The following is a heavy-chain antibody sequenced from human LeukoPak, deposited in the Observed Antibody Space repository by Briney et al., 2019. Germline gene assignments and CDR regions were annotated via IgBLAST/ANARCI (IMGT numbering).Heavy chain of an antibody. Sequence: SETLSLTCTVSGGSVSGYYWSWIRLPPGKGLEWIGYIYYNGNTNYNPSLKSRVTISVDTSKNHLSLKLSSVTAADTAVYYCARYARADWYFDLWGRGTLVTVSS. CDR2: IYYNGNT. J-gene: IGHJ2*01. CDR1: GGSVSGYY. CDR3: ARYARADWYFDL. D-gene: IGHD6-19*01. V-gene: IGHV4-59*08.